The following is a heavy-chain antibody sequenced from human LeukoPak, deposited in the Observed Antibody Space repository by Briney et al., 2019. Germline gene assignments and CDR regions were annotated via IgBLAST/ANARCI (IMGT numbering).Heavy chain of an antibody. CDR3: ARGRSGYYYDSSGCYPDFDY. V-gene: IGHV3-30*02. J-gene: IGHJ4*02. CDR2: IRYDGSNK. Sequence: GGSLRLSCAASGFTFSSYGMHWVRQAPGKGLEWVAFIRYDGSNKYYADSVKGRFTISRDNAKNSLYLQMNSLRAEDTAVYYCARGRSGYYYDSSGCYPDFDYWGQGTLVTVSS. CDR1: GFTFSSYG. D-gene: IGHD3-22*01.